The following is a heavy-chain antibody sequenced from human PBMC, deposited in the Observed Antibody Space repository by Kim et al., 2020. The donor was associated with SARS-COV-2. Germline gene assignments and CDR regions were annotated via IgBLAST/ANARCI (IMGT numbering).Heavy chain of an antibody. V-gene: IGHV1-46*01. J-gene: IGHJ6*02. Sequence: AQKFQGRVTMTRDTSTSTVYMELSSLRSEDTAVYYCAREKMVRADYGMDVWGQGTTVTVSS. D-gene: IGHD3-10*01. CDR3: AREKMVRADYGMDV.